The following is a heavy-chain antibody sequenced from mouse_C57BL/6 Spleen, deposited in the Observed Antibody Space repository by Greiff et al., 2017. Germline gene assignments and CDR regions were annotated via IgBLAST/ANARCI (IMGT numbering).Heavy chain of an antibody. CDR1: GYTFTSYW. J-gene: IGHJ2*01. CDR3: ARSRDFGY. Sequence: QVQLQQPGAELVRPGSSVKLSCKASGYTFTSYWMDWVKQRPGQGLEWIGYIYPRDGSTKYNEKFKGKATLTADKSSSTAYMQLNSLTSEDSAVYFCARSRDFGYWGQGTTLSVSS. V-gene: IGHV1-53*01. CDR2: IYPRDGST.